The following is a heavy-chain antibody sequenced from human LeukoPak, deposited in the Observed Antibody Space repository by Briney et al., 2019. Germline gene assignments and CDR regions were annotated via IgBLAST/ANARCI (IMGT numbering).Heavy chain of an antibody. CDR1: GFTFSSYS. D-gene: IGHD5-24*01. CDR2: ISSSSSYI. J-gene: IGHJ3*02. V-gene: IGHV3-21*01. Sequence: GGSLRLSCAASGFTFSSYSMNWVRQAPGKGLEWVSSISSSSSYIYYADSVKGRFTISRDNAKNSLYPQMNSLRAEDTAVYYCARDLEMGGAFDIWGQGTMVTVSS. CDR3: ARDLEMGGAFDI.